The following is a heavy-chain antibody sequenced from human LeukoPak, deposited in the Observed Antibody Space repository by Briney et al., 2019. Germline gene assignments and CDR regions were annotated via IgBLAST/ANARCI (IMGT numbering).Heavy chain of an antibody. J-gene: IGHJ4*02. Sequence: GESLKISCKGSGYSFTSYWIGWVRQMPGKGLEWMGIIYPGDSDTRYSPSFQGQVPISADKSISTAYLQWSSLKASDTAMYYCARMGYCTNGVCSQFYFDYWGQGTLVTVSS. CDR1: GYSFTSYW. V-gene: IGHV5-51*01. CDR2: IYPGDSDT. CDR3: ARMGYCTNGVCSQFYFDY. D-gene: IGHD2-8*01.